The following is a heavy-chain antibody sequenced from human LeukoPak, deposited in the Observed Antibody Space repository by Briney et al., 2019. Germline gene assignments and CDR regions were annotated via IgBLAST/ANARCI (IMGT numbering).Heavy chain of an antibody. CDR3: ARHLSGTTMAHYFDF. D-gene: IGHD1-1*01. J-gene: IGHJ4*02. Sequence: SETLSLTCTVSGDSISSARNYWGRIHQSPGKGLEWLASIYSSGSTHSNPSLKSRVSISIDTSNNQFSLKLYSVTASDAAIYYCARHLSGTTMAHYFDFWGQGTLVTVSS. CDR1: GDSISSARNY. CDR2: IYSSGST. V-gene: IGHV4-39*01.